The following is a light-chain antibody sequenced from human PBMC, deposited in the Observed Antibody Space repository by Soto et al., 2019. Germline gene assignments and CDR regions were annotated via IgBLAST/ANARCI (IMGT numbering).Light chain of an antibody. CDR2: GAS. Sequence: IVMTQSPVTLSVPPGERATLSCRASQGVSSTLARYQQKPGQAPRRLIYGASTRATGIPARCRGSGSETEFTLTISTLQSEDFAVYYCQQYDNWPLTFGGGTKVEIK. CDR3: QQYDNWPLT. V-gene: IGKV3-15*01. CDR1: QGVSST. J-gene: IGKJ4*01.